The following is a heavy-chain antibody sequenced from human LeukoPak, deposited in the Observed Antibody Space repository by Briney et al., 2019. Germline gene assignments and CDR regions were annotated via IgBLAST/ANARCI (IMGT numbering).Heavy chain of an antibody. J-gene: IGHJ4*02. V-gene: IGHV4-59*08. CDR3: ARAGRLAYYFDY. CDR2: IFHSGAT. Sequence: PSETLSLTCSVSGGYIGTYYWTWIRQPPGKGLEWIGYIFHSGATKYDTSLKGRVTISLDMSKNQFSLRLNSVTATDTAVYYCARAGRLAYYFDYWGQGTLVTVSS. D-gene: IGHD6-19*01. CDR1: GGYIGTYY.